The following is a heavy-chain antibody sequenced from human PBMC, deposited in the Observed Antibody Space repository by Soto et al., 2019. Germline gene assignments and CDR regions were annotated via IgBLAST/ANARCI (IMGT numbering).Heavy chain of an antibody. CDR2: ISGSGTTA. Sequence: GGSLSLSCAASGFIFSSYAMSWVRQAPGKGLEWVSAISGSGTTAYYADSVKGRFTFSRDNSKKTMYLQMNSLRAEDTAVYYCARRYGSCFDYWGQGTLVTVSS. D-gene: IGHD5-18*01. CDR3: ARRYGSCFDY. V-gene: IGHV3-23*01. J-gene: IGHJ4*02. CDR1: GFIFSSYA.